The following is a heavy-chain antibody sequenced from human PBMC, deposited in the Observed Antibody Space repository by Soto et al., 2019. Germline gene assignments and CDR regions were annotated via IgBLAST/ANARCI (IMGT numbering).Heavy chain of an antibody. CDR2: INHSGST. CDR1: GGSFSGYY. D-gene: IGHD3-10*01. V-gene: IGHV4-34*01. J-gene: IGHJ3*02. Sequence: SETLSLTCAVYGGSFSGYYWSWIRQPPGKGLEWIGEINHSGSTNYNPSLKSRVTISVDTSKNQFSLKLSSVTAADTAVYYCARGVLLWFGELVVISRAFDIWGQGTMVTVSS. CDR3: ARGVLLWFGELVVISRAFDI.